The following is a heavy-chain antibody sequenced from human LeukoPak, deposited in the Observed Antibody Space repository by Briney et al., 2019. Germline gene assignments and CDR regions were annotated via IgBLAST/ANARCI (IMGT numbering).Heavy chain of an antibody. V-gene: IGHV4-34*01. CDR1: SGSFSGNY. J-gene: IGHJ4*02. D-gene: IGHD6-19*01. CDR2: INHSGST. Sequence: SETLSLTCDVYSGSFSGNYWSWIRQPPGKGLEWIGEINHSGSTNYNPSLKSRVTLSVDTSKNQFSLKLSSVTAADTAVYYCARVGAVAGKIDYWGQGTLVTVSS. CDR3: ARVGAVAGKIDY.